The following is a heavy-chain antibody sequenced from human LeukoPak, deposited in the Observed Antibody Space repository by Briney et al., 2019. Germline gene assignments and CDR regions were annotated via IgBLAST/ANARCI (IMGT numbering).Heavy chain of an antibody. D-gene: IGHD1-26*01. CDR2: MYHTGTI. Sequence: SETLSLTCAVSGYSLGSGFYCGWVRQPPGKGLEWIGNMYHTGTIYYNPSLRSRLTISEDTSKSHFSLTVDSVTATDTAVYYCATGRYSGSVDYWGQGILVTVSS. J-gene: IGHJ4*02. CDR3: ATGRYSGSVDY. V-gene: IGHV4-38-2*01. CDR1: GYSLGSGFY.